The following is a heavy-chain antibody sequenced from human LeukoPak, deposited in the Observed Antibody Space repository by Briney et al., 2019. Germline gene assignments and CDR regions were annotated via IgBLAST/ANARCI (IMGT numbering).Heavy chain of an antibody. V-gene: IGHV3-33*01. Sequence: PGGSLRLSCAASGFTLSGYGFHWVRQAPGKGLEWVAVIWYDGSKKYYSDSVKGRFTISRDDSKNTLYLQMNSLRAEDTAVYYCARDEGVVAYDLRYWGQGTLVTVSS. CDR3: ARDEGVVAYDLRY. J-gene: IGHJ4*02. CDR2: IWYDGSKK. D-gene: IGHD3-3*01. CDR1: GFTLSGYG.